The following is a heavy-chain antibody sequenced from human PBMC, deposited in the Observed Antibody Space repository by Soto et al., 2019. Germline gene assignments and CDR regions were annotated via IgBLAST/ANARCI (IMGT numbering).Heavy chain of an antibody. Sequence: EVQLLESGGGLVQPGGSLRLSCSASGFTFSVYTMNWVRQAPGKGLEWVSGIYGNGGGTFYVDSVKGRFTISRDNSKKTLYLQMKSLRAKDTAVYYCAKDMPPESRWEIDYWGQGTLVTVSS. CDR3: AKDMPPESRWEIDY. CDR2: IYGNGGGT. J-gene: IGHJ4*01. D-gene: IGHD1-26*01. CDR1: GFTFSVYT. V-gene: IGHV3-23*01.